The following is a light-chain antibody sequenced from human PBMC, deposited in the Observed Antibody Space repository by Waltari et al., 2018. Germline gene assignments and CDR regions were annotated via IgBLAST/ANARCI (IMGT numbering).Light chain of an antibody. CDR3: QKYVNLPAT. J-gene: IGKJ1*01. CDR2: HAP. CDR1: QEVGKY. Sequence: EIVLTQSPGTLSLSPGERATLSCRASQEVGKYLAWYQQHPGQAPRLLIYHAPIRATGIPDRFRGSGSGTDFTLTISRLEPEDFAVYYCQKYVNLPATFGQGTKVEIK. V-gene: IGKV3-20*01.